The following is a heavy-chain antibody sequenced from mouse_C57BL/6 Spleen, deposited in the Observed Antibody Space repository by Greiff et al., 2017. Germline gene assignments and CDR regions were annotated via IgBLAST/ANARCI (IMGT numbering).Heavy chain of an antibody. CDR1: GFTFSDYG. V-gene: IGHV5-17*01. Sequence: EVNLVESGGGLVKPGGSLKLSCAASGFTFSDYGMHWVRQAPEKGLEWVAYISSGSSTIYYADTVQGRFTISRDNATNTLFLQMTRLRSEDTAMYYGARRLNCFDYWCQCTPLTVSS. J-gene: IGHJ2*01. CDR3: ARRLNCFDY. CDR2: ISSGSSTI.